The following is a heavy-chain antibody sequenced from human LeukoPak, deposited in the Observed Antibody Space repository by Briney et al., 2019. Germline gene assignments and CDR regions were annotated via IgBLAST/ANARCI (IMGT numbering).Heavy chain of an antibody. CDR2: ISYDGSNK. CDR1: GFTFSSYA. Sequence: GGSLRLSCAASGFTFSSYAMHWVRQAPGKGLEWVAVISYDGSNKYYADSVKGRFTISRDNSKNTLYLQMNSLRAEDTAVYYCAKDSSGSWFGGDSQWGQGTLATVSS. CDR3: AKDSSGSWFGGDSQ. V-gene: IGHV3-30-3*01. J-gene: IGHJ4*02. D-gene: IGHD3-10*01.